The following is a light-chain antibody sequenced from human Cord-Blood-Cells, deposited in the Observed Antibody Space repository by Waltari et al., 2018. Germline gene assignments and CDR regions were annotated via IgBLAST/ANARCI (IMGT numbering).Light chain of an antibody. CDR1: QSISSY. V-gene: IGKV1-39*01. CDR3: QQRYSTPRT. J-gene: IGKJ2*01. CDR2: AAS. Sequence: DIQMTQSPSPLSASVGDRVTITCRASQSISSYLNMYQQKPGRAPKLLIYAASSLQSGVPSRFSGSGSGTDFTLTISSLQPEDFATYYGQQRYSTPRTFGQGTKLEIK.